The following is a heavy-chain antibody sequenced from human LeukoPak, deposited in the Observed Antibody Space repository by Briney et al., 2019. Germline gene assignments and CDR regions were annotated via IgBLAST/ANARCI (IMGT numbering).Heavy chain of an antibody. CDR2: FYSGGNT. D-gene: IGHD1-1*01. Sequence: GGSLRLSCAASGFTVSSSYMSWVRQAPGKGLEWVSVFYSGGNTYYADSVKGRFTISRDNSKNTLYLQMNSLRAEDTALYYCAKATTGTTRGAFDYWGQGTLVTVSS. CDR3: AKATTGTTRGAFDY. V-gene: IGHV3-53*05. J-gene: IGHJ4*02. CDR1: GFTVSSSY.